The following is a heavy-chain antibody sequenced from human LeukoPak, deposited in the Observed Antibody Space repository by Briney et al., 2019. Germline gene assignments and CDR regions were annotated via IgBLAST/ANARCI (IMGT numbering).Heavy chain of an antibody. J-gene: IGHJ4*02. D-gene: IGHD3-22*01. CDR1: GYSFTRYW. CDR2: IYPGDSDT. V-gene: IGHV5-51*01. CDR3: ARRHDGREKPLGH. Sequence: GEPLKISCKGSGYSFTRYWIGWVRQMPGKGLEWMGIIYPGDSDTRYSPAFQGQVTISADKSINTAYPQWRSLQASHSAMYYCARRHDGREKPLGHWGPGTPVTLPS.